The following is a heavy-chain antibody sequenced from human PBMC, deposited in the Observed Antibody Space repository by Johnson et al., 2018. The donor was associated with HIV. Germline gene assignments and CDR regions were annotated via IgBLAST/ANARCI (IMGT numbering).Heavy chain of an antibody. J-gene: IGHJ3*02. CDR3: QGSGWSTDRYDGSDI. V-gene: IGHV3-30*02. CDR2: IQYDGNNK. Sequence: QVQLVESGGGVVQPGGSLRLSCAVSGFTFRSYGMNWVRQAPGKGLEWVAYIQYDGNNKYYVDSVKGLFTISRDNSKNTVFLQMNSLRAEETAVYYCQGSGWSTDRYDGSDIWGQGTMVTVSS. CDR1: GFTFRSYG. D-gene: IGHD6-19*01.